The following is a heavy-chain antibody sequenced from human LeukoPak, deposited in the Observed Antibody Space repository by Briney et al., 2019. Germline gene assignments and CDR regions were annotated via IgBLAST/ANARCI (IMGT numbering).Heavy chain of an antibody. J-gene: IGHJ4*01. CDR3: IRDWRNLAFDQ. Sequence: AGGSLRLSRVESRFTFSNFWMHWVRQAPGKGLVWVARIRSDGSTTDYADSVKGRFTISRDNAKNTLYLEMNSLRAEDTAVYYCIRDWRNLAFDQWRHGTLVTVSS. V-gene: IGHV3-74*01. CDR2: IRSDGSTT. CDR1: RFTFSNFW. D-gene: IGHD3-3*01.